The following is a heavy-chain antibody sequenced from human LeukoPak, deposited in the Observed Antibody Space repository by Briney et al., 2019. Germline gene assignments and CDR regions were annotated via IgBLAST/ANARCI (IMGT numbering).Heavy chain of an antibody. J-gene: IGHJ4*02. Sequence: SETLSLTCTRPRSVINSYYWSCIRQSAGKKLEWIGRINTSGSTNYKPSLKSRVTISVDKSKNQFSLKLSSVTAADTAVYYCARGSCTSNSCYSIDYWGQGTLVTVSS. CDR1: RSVINSYY. D-gene: IGHD2-2*01. CDR3: ARGSCTSNSCYSIDY. CDR2: INTSGST. V-gene: IGHV4-4*07.